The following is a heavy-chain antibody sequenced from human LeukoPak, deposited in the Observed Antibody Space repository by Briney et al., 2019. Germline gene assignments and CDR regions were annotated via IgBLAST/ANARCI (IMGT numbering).Heavy chain of an antibody. V-gene: IGHV3-7*01. CDR2: IKQDGSER. D-gene: IGHD1-7*01. CDR3: ASRAGKPGNTPWCFDY. CDR1: GFTFSNYW. J-gene: IGHJ4*02. Sequence: GGSLRLSCAASGFTFSNYWMTWVRQAPGKGPEWVANIKQDGSERNYVDSVKGRFTIARDNTKNPLYLQMTSLRGEDTAVYYCASRAGKPGNTPWCFDYWGQGALVTVSS.